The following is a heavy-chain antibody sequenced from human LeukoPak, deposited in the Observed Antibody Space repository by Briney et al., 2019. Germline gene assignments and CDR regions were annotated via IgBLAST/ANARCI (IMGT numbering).Heavy chain of an antibody. CDR1: GGSISSYY. D-gene: IGHD6-6*01. CDR3: AREEGSARPIDY. V-gene: IGHV4-59*01. J-gene: IGHJ4*02. Sequence: SETLSLTCTVSGGSISSYYWSWIRQPPGKGLEWIGFIYYSGSTNYNPSLKSRVTISVDTSKNQFSLKLSSVTAADTAVYYCAREEGSARPIDYWGQGTLVTVSS. CDR2: IYYSGST.